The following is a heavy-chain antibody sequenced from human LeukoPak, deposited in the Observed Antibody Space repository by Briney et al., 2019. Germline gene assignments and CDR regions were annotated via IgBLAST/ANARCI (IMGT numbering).Heavy chain of an antibody. CDR1: GLSLSSNN. V-gene: IGHV3-48*04. CDR3: TRDLGLRRMI. Sequence: GRSLRLSCAASGLSLSSNNMHWVRQTPGGGLEWLSYISAGSGTVFSADSVKGRFSISRDNARESLFLQMSSLRVEDTGVYYCTRDLGLRRMIWGRGTLVIVSS. CDR2: ISAGSGTV. J-gene: IGHJ2*01.